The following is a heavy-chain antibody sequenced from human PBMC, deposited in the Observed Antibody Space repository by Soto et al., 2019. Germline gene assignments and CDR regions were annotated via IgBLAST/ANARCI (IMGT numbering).Heavy chain of an antibody. J-gene: IGHJ5*02. Sequence: GGSPRLSCAASGFTFDDYTMHWVRQAPGKGLEWVSLISWDGGSTYYADSVKGRFTISRDNSKNSLYLQMNSLRTEDTALYYCAKGTWQWLATSALWFDPWGQGTLVTVSS. CDR1: GFTFDDYT. D-gene: IGHD6-19*01. CDR2: ISWDGGST. V-gene: IGHV3-43*01. CDR3: AKGTWQWLATSALWFDP.